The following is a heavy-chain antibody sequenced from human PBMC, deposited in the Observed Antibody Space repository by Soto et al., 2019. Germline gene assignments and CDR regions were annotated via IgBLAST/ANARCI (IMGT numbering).Heavy chain of an antibody. D-gene: IGHD6-6*01. CDR2: ISAYNGNT. V-gene: IGHV1-18*01. J-gene: IGHJ4*02. CDR3: ASGGSSLNFES. CDR1: GYTFTSYG. Sequence: AAVKVSCKASGYTFTSYGISWARQAPGQGLEWMGWISAYNGNTNYAQKLQGRVTMTTDTSTSTAYMELRSLRSDDTALYYCASGGSSLNFESWGQGTLVPVSS.